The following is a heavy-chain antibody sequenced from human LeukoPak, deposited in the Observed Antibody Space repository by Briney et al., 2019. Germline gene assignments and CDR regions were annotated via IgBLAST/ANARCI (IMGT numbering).Heavy chain of an antibody. CDR1: RYTFTSYD. Sequence: VSVKVSCKASRYTFTSYDVNWVRQATGQGLEWMGWVNPNSGHTGYAQKFQGRVTMTTNTSISTAYMELSSLRSEDTAVYYCARGAPGSYCSGGSCPYFDYWGQGTLVSVSS. D-gene: IGHD2-15*01. J-gene: IGHJ4*02. CDR2: VNPNSGHT. CDR3: ARGAPGSYCSGGSCPYFDY. V-gene: IGHV1-8*01.